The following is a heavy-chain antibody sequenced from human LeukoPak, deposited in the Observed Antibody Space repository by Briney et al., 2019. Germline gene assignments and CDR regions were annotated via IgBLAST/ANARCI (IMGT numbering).Heavy chain of an antibody. CDR1: GFTFNDYN. J-gene: IGHJ4*02. D-gene: IGHD5-12*01. Sequence: GGSLRLSCAASGFTFNDYNMNWVRQAPGKGLEWVSSIGSSSSYIYYADSVKGRFTISRDNAKNSLYLQMNTLRAEDTAVYYCARDAVDKDDYWGQGTLVTVSS. V-gene: IGHV3-21*01. CDR3: ARDAVDKDDY. CDR2: IGSSSSYI.